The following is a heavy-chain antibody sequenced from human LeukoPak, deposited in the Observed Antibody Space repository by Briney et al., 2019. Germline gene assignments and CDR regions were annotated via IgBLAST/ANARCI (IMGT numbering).Heavy chain of an antibody. Sequence: GGSLRLSCAAYGFTFSSYGIHWVRQAPGKGLEWVAFIGYDRNSKHYADSVKGRFTISGDNSKNTLYLQMNSRRTEDTAVYYCAKNRRASGDYAGAFDYWGQGTLVTVSS. CDR2: IGYDRNSK. CDR3: AKNRRASGDYAGAFDY. CDR1: GFTFSSYG. J-gene: IGHJ4*02. D-gene: IGHD4-17*01. V-gene: IGHV3-30*02.